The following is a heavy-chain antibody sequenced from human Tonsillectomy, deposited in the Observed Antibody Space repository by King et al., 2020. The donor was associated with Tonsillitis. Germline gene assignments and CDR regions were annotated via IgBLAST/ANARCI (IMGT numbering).Heavy chain of an antibody. J-gene: IGHJ3*02. D-gene: IGHD3-10*01. V-gene: IGHV4-39*01. Sequence: LQLQESGPGLVKPSETLSLTCTVSGGSISSSSYYWGWIRQPPGKGLEWIGSIYYSGSTYYNPSLKSRVTISVDTSKNQFSLKLSSVTAADTAVYYCARHDLTGNSYPNDAFDIWGQGTMVTVSS. CDR1: GGSISSSSYY. CDR2: IYYSGST. CDR3: ARHDLTGNSYPNDAFDI.